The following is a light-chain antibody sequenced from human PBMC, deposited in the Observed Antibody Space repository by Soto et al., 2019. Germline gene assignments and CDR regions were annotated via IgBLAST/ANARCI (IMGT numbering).Light chain of an antibody. CDR2: GAS. CDR3: QQFGSSLFT. Sequence: DIVLTQSPGTLSLSPGETATLSCRASQSVSSKYLAWYQQKPGQAPRVLIYGASIRATGVPERFSGGGSGTDFTLTITRLEPEDFAVYYCQQFGSSLFTFGHGTKVDFK. J-gene: IGKJ3*01. CDR1: QSVSSKY. V-gene: IGKV3-20*01.